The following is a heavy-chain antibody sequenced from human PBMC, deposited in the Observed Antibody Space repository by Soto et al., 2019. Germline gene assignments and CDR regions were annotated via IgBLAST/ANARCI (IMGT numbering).Heavy chain of an antibody. CDR2: ISYDGSNK. J-gene: IGHJ4*02. CDR3: AKDSALSSIAAAGAYFDY. D-gene: IGHD6-13*01. Sequence: GGSLRLSCAASGFTFSSYGMHWVRQAPGKGLEWVAVISYDGSNKYYADSVKGRFTISRDNSKNTLYLQMNSLRAEDTAVYYCAKDSALSSIAAAGAYFDYWGQGTLVTVSS. CDR1: GFTFSSYG. V-gene: IGHV3-30*18.